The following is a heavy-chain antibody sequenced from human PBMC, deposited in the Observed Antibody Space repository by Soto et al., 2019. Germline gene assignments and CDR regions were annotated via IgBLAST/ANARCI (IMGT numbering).Heavy chain of an antibody. D-gene: IGHD5-12*01. Sequence: ASGFTFDDYGMRRVRQAPGKGQEWVSGINWNGGSTGYADSVKGRFTISRDNAKNSLYLQMNSLRAEDTALYYCATIPPNERWLQFDYYYGMDVWGQGTTVTVSS. CDR3: ATIPPNERWLQFDYYYGMDV. V-gene: IGHV3-20*03. CDR2: INWNGGST. J-gene: IGHJ6*02. CDR1: GFTFDDYG.